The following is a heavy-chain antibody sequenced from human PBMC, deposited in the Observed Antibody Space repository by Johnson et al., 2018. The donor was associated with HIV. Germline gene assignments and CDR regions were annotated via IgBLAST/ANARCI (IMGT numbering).Heavy chain of an antibody. V-gene: IGHV3-7*05. D-gene: IGHD6-6*01. J-gene: IGHJ3*02. CDR1: GFTFSSYW. CDR3: ASLVGSSSGEAFDI. Sequence: VQLVESGGGLVQPGGSLSLSCAASGFTFSSYWMSWVRQAPGKGLEWVANIKQDGSEKYYVDSVKGRFTISRDNAKNSLYLQMNSLRAEDTAVYYCASLVGSSSGEAFDIWGQGTMVTVSS. CDR2: IKQDGSEK.